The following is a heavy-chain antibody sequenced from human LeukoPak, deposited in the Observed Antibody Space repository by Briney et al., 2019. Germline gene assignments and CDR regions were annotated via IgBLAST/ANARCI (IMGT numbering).Heavy chain of an antibody. V-gene: IGHV6-1*01. CDR3: ARGRIYSIFGVVHTLNWFDP. CDR1: GDSFSSNSAA. J-gene: IGHJ5*02. CDR2: TYYRSKWYT. D-gene: IGHD3-3*01. Sequence: SQTLSLTCAISGDSFSSNSAAWNWIRQSPSRGLEWLGRTYYRSKWYTYYAVSVKSRISINRDTSKNQFSLKLSSVTAADTAVYYCARGRIYSIFGVVHTLNWFDPWGQGTLVTVSS.